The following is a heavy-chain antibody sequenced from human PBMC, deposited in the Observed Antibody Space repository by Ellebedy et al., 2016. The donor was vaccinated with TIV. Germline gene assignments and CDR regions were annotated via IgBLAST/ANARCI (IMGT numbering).Heavy chain of an antibody. J-gene: IGHJ4*02. CDR3: AKDIERSGYNWVFDY. D-gene: IGHD5-12*01. Sequence: GESLKISCAASGFTFDDYTMHWVRQAPGQGLEWVSLSGGEGGSTYYADSVKGRFTISRDNSKNSLYLQMNSLRTEDTALYYCAKDIERSGYNWVFDYWGQGTLVTVSS. CDR1: GFTFDDYT. CDR2: SGGEGGST. V-gene: IGHV3-43*01.